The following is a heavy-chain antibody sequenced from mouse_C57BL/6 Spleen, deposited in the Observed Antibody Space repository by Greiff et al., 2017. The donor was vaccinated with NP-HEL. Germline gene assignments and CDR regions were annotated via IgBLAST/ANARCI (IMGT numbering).Heavy chain of an antibody. CDR3: ARGYDGYLSYAMYY. J-gene: IGHJ4*01. D-gene: IGHD2-3*01. Sequence: QVQLQQPGAELVRPGSSVKLSCKASGYTFTSYWMHWVKQRPIQGLEWIGNIDPSDSETHYNQKFKDKATLTVDKSSSTAYMQLSSLTSEDSAVYDCARGYDGYLSYAMYYWGQGTSVTVSS. V-gene: IGHV1-52*01. CDR2: IDPSDSET. CDR1: GYTFTSYW.